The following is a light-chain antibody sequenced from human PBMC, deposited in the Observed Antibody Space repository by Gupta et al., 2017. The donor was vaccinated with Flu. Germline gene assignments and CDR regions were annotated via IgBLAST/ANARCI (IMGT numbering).Light chain of an antibody. CDR3: QQGDSWRTSWT. CDR1: QSVSSN. CDR2: DAS. V-gene: IGKV3-15*01. J-gene: IGKJ1*01. Sequence: EIVMTQFPPTLSVSPGERATLSCRASQSVSSNLDWYQQKPGQAPGLHIFDASTRTKGSPARFSGSGGGTEFNLTISSRQSEDYEVDYCQQGDSWRTSWTFGQGTTVEIK.